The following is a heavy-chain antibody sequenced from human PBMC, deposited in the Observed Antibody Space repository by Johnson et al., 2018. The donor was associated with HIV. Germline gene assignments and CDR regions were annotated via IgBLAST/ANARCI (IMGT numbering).Heavy chain of an antibody. Sequence: VQLVESGGGLVKPGGSLRLSCAVSGFSFSTYTMNWVRHVPGKGLEYVSGISSNGDSTFYAKSVQGRFTISRDNSKNKLYLQMGSLRAEDTAVYYCASRGVFRWNAFDIWGQGTMVTVSS. V-gene: IGHV3-64*01. CDR3: ASRGVFRWNAFDI. CDR2: ISSNGDST. D-gene: IGHD3-3*01. CDR1: GFSFSTYT. J-gene: IGHJ3*02.